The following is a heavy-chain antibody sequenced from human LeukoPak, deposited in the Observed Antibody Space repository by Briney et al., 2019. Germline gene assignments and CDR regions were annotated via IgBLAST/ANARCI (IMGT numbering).Heavy chain of an antibody. J-gene: IGHJ4*02. CDR3: ARIRGGYSYDSLDY. V-gene: IGHV3-21*05. Sequence: GGSLRLSCAASGFTFTSYTMHWVRQAPGKGLEWVSFISSSSSYIYYADSVKGRFTISRDNAKNSLFLHMNSLRVEDTAVYYCARIRGGYSYDSLDYWGQGTLVTVSS. CDR2: ISSSSSYI. CDR1: GFTFTSYT. D-gene: IGHD5-18*01.